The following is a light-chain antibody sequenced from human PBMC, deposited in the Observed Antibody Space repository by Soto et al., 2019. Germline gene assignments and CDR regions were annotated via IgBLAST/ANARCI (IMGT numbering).Light chain of an antibody. CDR2: EGS. CDR1: SSDVGSYNL. V-gene: IGLV2-23*01. CDR3: CSYAGSVV. Sequence: QSALTQPASVSGSPGQSITISCTGTSSDVGSYNLVSWYQQHPGKAPQLMIYEGSKRPSGVSNRFSGSKSGNTASLTISGLQAEDAADYYCCSYAGSVVFGGGTKLTVL. J-gene: IGLJ2*01.